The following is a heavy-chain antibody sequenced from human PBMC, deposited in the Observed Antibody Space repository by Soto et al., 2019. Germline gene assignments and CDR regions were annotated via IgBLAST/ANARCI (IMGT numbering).Heavy chain of an antibody. CDR2: ISAYNGNT. Sequence: QVQLVQSGAEVKKPGASVKVSCKASGYTFTSYGISWVRQAPGQGLEWMGWISAYNGNTNYAQKLQGRVTMTTDTTTRTAYMELRSLESYDTGVDYLGRTDSSCYFYAVYFWGQGTLVTVSS. CDR3: GRTDSSCYFYAVYF. V-gene: IGHV1-18*01. CDR1: GYTFTSYG. J-gene: IGHJ4*02. D-gene: IGHD3-22*01.